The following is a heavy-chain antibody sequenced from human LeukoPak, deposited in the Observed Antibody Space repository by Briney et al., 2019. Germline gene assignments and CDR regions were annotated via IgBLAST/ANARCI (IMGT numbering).Heavy chain of an antibody. V-gene: IGHV4-34*01. CDR3: ARTKDYFDY. CDR1: GGSFSGYY. J-gene: IGHJ4*02. Sequence: SETLSLTCAVYGGSFSGYYWSWIRQPPGKGLEWIGEINHSGSTNYNPSLKSRVTISVDTSKNQFSLKLSSVTAADTAVYYCARTKDYFDYWGQGTLVTVSS. D-gene: IGHD2-8*01. CDR2: INHSGST.